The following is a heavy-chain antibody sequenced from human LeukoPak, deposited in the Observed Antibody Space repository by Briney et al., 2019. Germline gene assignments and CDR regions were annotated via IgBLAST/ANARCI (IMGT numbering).Heavy chain of an antibody. CDR2: IYQSGSGSS. J-gene: IGHJ4*02. CDR3: ASTLRFLPYRRSDY. Sequence: PSETLSLTCSVSGGSIVSSNYYWGWIRQPPGKGLEWIGSIYQSGSGSSYYNPSLKSRVTIFGDTSKNQFFLRLSSVTAADTAVYYCASTLRFLPYRRSDYWGQGTLVTVPS. D-gene: IGHD3-3*01. V-gene: IGHV4-39*01. CDR1: GGSIVSSNYY.